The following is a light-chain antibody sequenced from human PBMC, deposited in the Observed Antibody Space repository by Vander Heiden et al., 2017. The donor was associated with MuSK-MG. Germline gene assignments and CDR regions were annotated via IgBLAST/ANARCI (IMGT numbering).Light chain of an antibody. CDR3: SSYTSSSNVV. Sequence: QSALTQPASVSGSPGQSITISCTGTSSDVGYYNYVSWYQQHPGKAPKLMIYDVSIRPSGVSDRFSGSKSGNTASLTISGLQAEDEADYYCSSYTSSSNVVFGGGTKVTVL. CDR2: DVS. J-gene: IGLJ2*01. V-gene: IGLV2-14*03. CDR1: SSDVGYYNY.